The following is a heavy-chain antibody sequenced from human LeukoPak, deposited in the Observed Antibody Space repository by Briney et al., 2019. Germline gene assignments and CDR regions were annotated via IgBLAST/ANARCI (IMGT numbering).Heavy chain of an antibody. V-gene: IGHV1-2*04. CDR2: INPNSGGT. CDR1: GDTFTGYY. J-gene: IGHJ4*02. D-gene: IGHD5-12*01. Sequence: ASVKVSCKASGDTFTGYYMHWVRQAPGQGLEWMGWINPNSGGTNYAQKFQGWVTKTRDTSISTAYMELSRLRSDDTAVYYCARGHDYTGYDFWGQGTLVTVSS. CDR3: ARGHDYTGYDF.